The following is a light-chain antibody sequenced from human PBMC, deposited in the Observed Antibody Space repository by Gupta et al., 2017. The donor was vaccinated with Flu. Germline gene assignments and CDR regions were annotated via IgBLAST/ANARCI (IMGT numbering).Light chain of an antibody. Sequence: DIQMTQSPASLSASVRDRVSITCRARQNIGNYLHWYQQTPGKAPKLLVFAASSLQSWVPSRFSGSGSGTDFTLTINSLKPEEFATYYCRQRYATEYSFGHGTKLDI. CDR3: RQRYATEYS. CDR2: AAS. J-gene: IGKJ2*01. V-gene: IGKV1-39*01. CDR1: QNIGNY.